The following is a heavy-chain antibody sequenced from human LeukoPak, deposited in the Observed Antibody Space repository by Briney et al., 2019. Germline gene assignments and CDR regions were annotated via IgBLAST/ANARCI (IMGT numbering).Heavy chain of an antibody. V-gene: IGHV4-59*01. CDR2: IYYSGST. D-gene: IGHD3-9*01. CDR1: GGSISNKY. Sequence: SETLSLTCTVSGGSISNKYWSWIRQPPGKGLEWIGYIYYSGSTNYNPSLKSRVTILVDTSKNQFSLKLSSVTAADTAVYYCARGFDGPNAFDIWGQGTMVTVSS. J-gene: IGHJ3*02. CDR3: ARGFDGPNAFDI.